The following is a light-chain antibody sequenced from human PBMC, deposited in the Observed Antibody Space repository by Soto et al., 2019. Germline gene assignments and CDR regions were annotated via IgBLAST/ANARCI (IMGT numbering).Light chain of an antibody. Sequence: EILLTQSPGTLSLSPGERATLSCRASQTISSDYLAWYQQKPGQAPRLLIFGAATRAADTPNRFSGSWSGTDFTLTISRLAPEDVALYYCHQYHEWPPEFGPGTKVQIK. CDR2: GAA. V-gene: IGKV3-20*01. CDR3: HQYHEWPPE. J-gene: IGKJ1*01. CDR1: QTISSDY.